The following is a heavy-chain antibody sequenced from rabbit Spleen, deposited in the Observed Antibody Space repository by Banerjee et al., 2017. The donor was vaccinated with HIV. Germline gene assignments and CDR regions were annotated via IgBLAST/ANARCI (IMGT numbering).Heavy chain of an antibody. CDR3: ARDTGSSFSSYGMDL. J-gene: IGHJ6*01. CDR1: GVSFSGDSY. Sequence: QEQLVESGGDLVKPGASLTLTCTASGVSFSGDSYMCWVRQAPGKGLEWIVCIDIGRSGFTYYASWAKGRFTVSKTSSTTVTLQMTSLTAADTATYFCARDTGSSFSSYGMDLWGPGTLVTV. CDR2: IDIGRSGFT. V-gene: IGHV1S45*01. D-gene: IGHD8-1*01.